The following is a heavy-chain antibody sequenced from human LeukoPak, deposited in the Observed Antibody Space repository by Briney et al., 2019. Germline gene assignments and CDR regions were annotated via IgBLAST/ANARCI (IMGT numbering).Heavy chain of an antibody. CDR3: ARRYCSGGSCYSTAAFDP. D-gene: IGHD2-15*01. V-gene: IGHV4-34*01. J-gene: IGHJ5*02. CDR2: IYYSGST. CDR1: GGSFSGYY. Sequence: SETLSLTCAVYGGSFSGYYWSWIRQPPGKGLEWIGSIYYSGSTYYNPSLKSRVTISVDTSKNQFSLKLSSVTAADTAVYYCARRYCSGGSCYSTAAFDPWGQGTLVTVSS.